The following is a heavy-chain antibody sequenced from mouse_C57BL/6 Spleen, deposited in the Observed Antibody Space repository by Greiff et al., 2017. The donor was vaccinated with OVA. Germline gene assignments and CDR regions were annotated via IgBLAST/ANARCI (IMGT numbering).Heavy chain of an antibody. CDR1: GYAFSSSW. Sequence: QVQLQQSGPELVKPGASVKISCKASGYAFSSSWMNWVKQRPGKGLEWIGRIYPGDGDTNYNGKFKGKATLTADKSSSTAYMQLSSLTSEDAAVYFCAREWFAYWGQGTLVTVSA. CDR2: IYPGDGDT. J-gene: IGHJ3*01. CDR3: AREWFAY. V-gene: IGHV1-82*01.